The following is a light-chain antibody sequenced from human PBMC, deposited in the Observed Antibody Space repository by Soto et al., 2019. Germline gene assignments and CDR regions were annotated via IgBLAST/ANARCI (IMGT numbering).Light chain of an antibody. J-gene: IGKJ1*01. V-gene: IGKV3-20*01. Sequence: IVFTPSPGTLSLSPGERATLSCRASQSISSNLAWYQQRPGQPPRLLIDGATSRASGVPDRFSGSGSGTDFTLTINTLEPEDFAVYYCQQYGSSSSWTFGQGTKVDIK. CDR3: QQYGSSSSWT. CDR2: GAT. CDR1: QSISSN.